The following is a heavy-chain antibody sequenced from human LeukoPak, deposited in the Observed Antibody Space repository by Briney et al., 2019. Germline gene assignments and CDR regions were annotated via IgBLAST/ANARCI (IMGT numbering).Heavy chain of an antibody. CDR3: ARRPVRYGFDP. J-gene: IGHJ5*02. V-gene: IGHV4-39*07. D-gene: IGHD5-12*01. Sequence: PSETLSLTCTVSGGSISSGSYYWSWIRQPPGKGLEWIGEINHSGSTNYSPSLKSRVTISVDTSKNQFSLKLSSVTAADTAVYYCARRPVRYGFDPWGQGTLVTVSS. CDR1: GGSISSGSYY. CDR2: INHSGST.